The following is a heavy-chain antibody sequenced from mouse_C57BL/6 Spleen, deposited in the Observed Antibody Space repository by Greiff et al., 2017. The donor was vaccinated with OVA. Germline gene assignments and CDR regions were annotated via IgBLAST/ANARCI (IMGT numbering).Heavy chain of an antibody. V-gene: IGHV1-64*01. CDR2: IHPNSGST. J-gene: IGHJ4*01. CDR1: GYTFTSYW. CDR3: ARENWAYAMDY. D-gene: IGHD4-1*01. Sequence: QVQLKQPGAELVKPGASVKLSCKASGYTFTSYWMHWVKQRPGQGLEWIGMIHPNSGSTNYNEKFKSKATLTVDKSSSTAYMQLSSLTSEDSAVYYCARENWAYAMDYWGQGTSVTVSS.